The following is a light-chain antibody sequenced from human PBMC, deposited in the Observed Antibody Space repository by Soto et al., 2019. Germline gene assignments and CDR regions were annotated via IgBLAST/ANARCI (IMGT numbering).Light chain of an antibody. CDR2: GAS. V-gene: IGKV3-20*01. J-gene: IGKJ4*01. Sequence: EIVLTQSPGTLSLSTGERATLSCRASQSVSSSYLAWYHQKPGQAPRLLIYGASSRATGIPDRFSGSGSGTDFTLTISRLETADFAVYYCQQYGSSPLTFGGGTKVDIK. CDR1: QSVSSSY. CDR3: QQYGSSPLT.